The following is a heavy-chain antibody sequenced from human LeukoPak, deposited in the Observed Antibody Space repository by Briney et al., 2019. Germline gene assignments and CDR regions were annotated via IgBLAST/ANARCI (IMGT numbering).Heavy chain of an antibody. Sequence: GGSLRLSCAASGFTFSSYAMHWVRQAPGKGLEWVAVISYDGSNKYYADSVKGRFTISRDNSKNTLYLHMNSLRAEDTAVYYCARQYCSSTSCYGDDAFDIWGQGTMVTVSS. V-gene: IGHV3-30*04. D-gene: IGHD2-2*01. CDR1: GFTFSSYA. J-gene: IGHJ3*02. CDR3: ARQYCSSTSCYGDDAFDI. CDR2: ISYDGSNK.